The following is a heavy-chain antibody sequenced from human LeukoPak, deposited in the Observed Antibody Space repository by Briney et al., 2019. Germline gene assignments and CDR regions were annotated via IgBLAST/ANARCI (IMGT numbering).Heavy chain of an antibody. CDR2: INAGNGNT. CDR3: ARAHRLYSSSWYGNGDFDY. D-gene: IGHD6-13*01. V-gene: IGHV1-3*01. J-gene: IGHJ4*02. CDR1: GYTFTSYA. Sequence: GASVKVSCKASGYTFTSYAMHWVRQAPGQRLEWMGWINAGNGNTKYSQKFQGRVTITRDTSASTAYMELRSLRSDDTAVYYCARAHRLYSSSWYGNGDFDYWGQGTLVTVSS.